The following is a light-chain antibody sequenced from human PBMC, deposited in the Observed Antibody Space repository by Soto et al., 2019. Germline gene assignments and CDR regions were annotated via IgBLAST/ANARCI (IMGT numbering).Light chain of an antibody. J-gene: IGLJ3*02. CDR2: EVS. CDR1: SSDVGSYNL. V-gene: IGLV2-23*02. CDR3: CSYAGSSTFAV. Sequence: QSAPTQPASVSGSPGQSITISCTGTSSDVGSYNLVSWYQQHPGKAPKLMIYEVSKRPSGVSNRFSGSKSGNTASLTISGLQAEDEADYYCCSYAGSSTFAVFGGGTKLTVL.